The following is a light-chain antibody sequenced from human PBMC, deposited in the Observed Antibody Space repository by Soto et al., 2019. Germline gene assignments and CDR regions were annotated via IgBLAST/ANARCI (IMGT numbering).Light chain of an antibody. J-gene: IGKJ4*01. CDR2: AAS. CDR3: PQYNNWPLT. Sequence: EIVLTQSPSTLSLSPGERATLSYRASQSVSATYLAWYQQKPGQAPRLLIYAASSRATGVPDRFSGSGSGTEFTLTISSLQSEDFAVYYCPQYNNWPLTFGGGTKVDIK. CDR1: QSVSATY. V-gene: IGKV3D-15*01.